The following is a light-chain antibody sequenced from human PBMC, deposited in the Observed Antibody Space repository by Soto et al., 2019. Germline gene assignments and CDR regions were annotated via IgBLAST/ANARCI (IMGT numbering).Light chain of an antibody. CDR1: QTINNW. CDR2: HAS. Sequence: DIQMTQSPSTLSASIGDRVTITCRASQTINNWLAWYQQKPGKAPNLLIYHASNLETGVPSRFSGSAFGTEFTLTISSLQPDDFATYYCQHYNSYPWTFSQGTKVDIK. J-gene: IGKJ1*01. CDR3: QHYNSYPWT. V-gene: IGKV1-5*01.